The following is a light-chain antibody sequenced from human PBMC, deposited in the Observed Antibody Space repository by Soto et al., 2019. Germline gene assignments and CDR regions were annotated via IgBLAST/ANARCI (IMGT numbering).Light chain of an antibody. CDR3: QQYHRSSIT. CDR1: QSLNND. J-gene: IGKJ5*01. Sequence: DIQMTQSPSTLSASVGDRVTITCRASQSLNNDLAWYQLKPGKAPNLLIYDASTLERGVPSRFSGTGSGTEFTLAINSLQPDDFATYYCQQYHRSSITFGQGTRLEIK. CDR2: DAS. V-gene: IGKV1-5*01.